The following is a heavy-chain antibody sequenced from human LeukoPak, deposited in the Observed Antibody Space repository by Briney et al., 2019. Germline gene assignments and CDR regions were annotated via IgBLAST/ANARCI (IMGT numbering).Heavy chain of an antibody. CDR2: LSGGGENT. V-gene: IGHV3-23*01. CDR1: GFTFTSYA. CDR3: AKPRAMTTGVGRYFDL. J-gene: IGHJ2*01. D-gene: IGHD1-1*01. Sequence: GGSLRLSCGASGFTFTSYAMSWIRQAPGEGLEWVSALSGGGENTYYGDSVKGRFTISRDNSKNTLYLQMNSLRAEDTATYYCAKPRAMTTGVGRYFDLWGRGTLVTVSS.